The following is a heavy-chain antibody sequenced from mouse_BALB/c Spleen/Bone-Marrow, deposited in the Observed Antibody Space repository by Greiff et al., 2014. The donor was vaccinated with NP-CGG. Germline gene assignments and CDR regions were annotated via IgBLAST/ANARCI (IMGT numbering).Heavy chain of an antibody. CDR1: GFNIKDTY. D-gene: IGHD1-1*01. Sequence: EVKLQQSGAELVKPGASVKLSCTASGFNIKDTYMHWVKQRPEQGLEWIGRIDPANGNTKYDPRFQGKATITADTSSNTAYLQLSSLSSEYTAVYYGAVYYYCMSSCVYWGQGTLVTVSA. J-gene: IGHJ3*01. V-gene: IGHV14-3*02. CDR2: IDPANGNT. CDR3: AVYYYCMSSCVY.